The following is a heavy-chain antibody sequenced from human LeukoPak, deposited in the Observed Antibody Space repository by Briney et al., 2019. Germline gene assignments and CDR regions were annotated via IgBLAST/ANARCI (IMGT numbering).Heavy chain of an antibody. J-gene: IGHJ4*02. V-gene: IGHV3-23*01. Sequence: GGSLRLSCAASGFTFSSYAMSWVRQAPGKGLEWVSTISGSGGSTYYADSVKGRFTISRDNSNNTVYLQMNGLRAEDTAVYYCAKTTALGIVGGIPDYWGQGTLVIVSS. CDR3: AKTTALGIVGGIPDY. D-gene: IGHD1-26*01. CDR1: GFTFSSYA. CDR2: ISGSGGST.